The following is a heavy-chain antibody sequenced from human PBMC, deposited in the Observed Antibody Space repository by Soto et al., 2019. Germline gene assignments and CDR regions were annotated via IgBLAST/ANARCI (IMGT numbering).Heavy chain of an antibody. J-gene: IGHJ6*02. V-gene: IGHV1-8*01. CDR2: MNPNSGNT. CDR3: ARGQRFLEWLSEYYYYGMDV. Sequence: EASVKVSCKASGYTFTSYDINWVRQATGQGLEWMGWMNPNSGNTGYAQKFQGRVTMTRNTSISTAYMELSSLRSEDTAVYYCARGQRFLEWLSEYYYYGMDVWGQGTTVTVSS. D-gene: IGHD3-3*01. CDR1: GYTFTSYD.